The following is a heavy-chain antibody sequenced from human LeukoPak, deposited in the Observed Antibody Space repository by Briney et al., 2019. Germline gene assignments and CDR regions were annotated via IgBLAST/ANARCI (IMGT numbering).Heavy chain of an antibody. CDR3: AKDGGSDPDSFDI. CDR2: ISSSGSTI. CDR1: GFTFDDYG. D-gene: IGHD2-15*01. J-gene: IGHJ3*02. Sequence: GGSLRLSCAASGFTFDDYGMSWVRQAPGKGLEWVSYISSSGSTIYYADSVKGRFTISRDNTKNSLYLQMSSLRAEDTAVYYCAKDGGSDPDSFDIWGQGTMVTVSS. V-gene: IGHV3-48*01.